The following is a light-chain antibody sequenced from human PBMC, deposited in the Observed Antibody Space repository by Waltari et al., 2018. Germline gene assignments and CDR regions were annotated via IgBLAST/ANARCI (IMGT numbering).Light chain of an antibody. V-gene: IGKV1-39*01. CDR3: QQSYSTPPWT. Sequence: DIQMTQSPSSLSASVGDRVTITCRASQSISSYLNWYQQKPGKAPKLLIYAASSLQSGVPSRFSGSGSGTDFTLTIISLQPEDFATYYCQQSYSTPPWTFGQGTKVEIK. J-gene: IGKJ1*01. CDR1: QSISSY. CDR2: AAS.